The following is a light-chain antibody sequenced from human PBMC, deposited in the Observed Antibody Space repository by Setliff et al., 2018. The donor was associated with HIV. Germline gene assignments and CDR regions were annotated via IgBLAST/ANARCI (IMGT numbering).Light chain of an antibody. V-gene: IGLV2-14*03. J-gene: IGLJ2*01. CDR1: SSDVGGYNY. CDR2: DVT. Sequence: GSPGRSITISCTGTSSDVGGYNYVSWYQQHPGKAPKLMIYDVTNRPSGVSNRFSGSKSGNTASLTISGLQAEDEAEYYCSSYTSSSTLVFGGGTKVTVL. CDR3: SSYTSSSTLV.